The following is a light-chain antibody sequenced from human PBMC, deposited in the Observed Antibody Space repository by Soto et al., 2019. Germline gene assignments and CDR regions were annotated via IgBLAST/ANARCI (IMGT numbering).Light chain of an antibody. CDR1: SSNIGAGYD. J-gene: IGLJ2*01. Sequence: QSVLTQPPSVSGAPGQRVTISCTGSSSNIGAGYDVHWYQQVPGTAPKLLIYGNINRPSGVPDRFSGSKSGTSASLAITGRHADDEADYYCQSYDSSLTVVFGGGTKLTVL. V-gene: IGLV1-40*01. CDR3: QSYDSSLTVV. CDR2: GNI.